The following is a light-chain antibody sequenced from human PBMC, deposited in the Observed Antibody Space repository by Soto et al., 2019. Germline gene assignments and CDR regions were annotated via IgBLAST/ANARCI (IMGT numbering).Light chain of an antibody. CDR1: SSDVGYYNY. J-gene: IGLJ1*01. V-gene: IGLV2-14*01. CDR3: SSYKSSSTYV. Sequence: QSVLTQPASVSGSPGQSIAISCTGTSSDVGYYNYVSWYQQHPGKAPNVMIYDVNNRPSGVPDRFSGSKSGNTASLTISGLQAEDEADYYCSSYKSSSTYVFGTGTKVPVL. CDR2: DVN.